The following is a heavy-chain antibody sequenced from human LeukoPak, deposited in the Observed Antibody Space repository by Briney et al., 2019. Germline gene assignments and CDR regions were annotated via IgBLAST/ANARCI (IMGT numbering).Heavy chain of an antibody. Sequence: ASVKVSCKASGYTFTGYYMHWVRQAPGQGLEWMAWINPNSGGTNYAQKFQGRVTMTRDTSISTAYMELSRLRSDDTAVYYCARGLVPRVGGYFDYWGQGTLVTVSS. CDR3: ARGLVPRVGGYFDY. J-gene: IGHJ4*02. CDR2: INPNSGGT. D-gene: IGHD2-2*01. CDR1: GYTFTGYY. V-gene: IGHV1-2*02.